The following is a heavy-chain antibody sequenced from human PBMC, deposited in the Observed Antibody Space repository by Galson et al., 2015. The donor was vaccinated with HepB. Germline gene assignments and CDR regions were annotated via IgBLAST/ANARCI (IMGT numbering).Heavy chain of an antibody. CDR2: ISGYNGNT. Sequence: SVKVSCKAPSYTFNTYDINWVRQAPGQGLEWMGWISGYNGNTNYAQKFQGRVTMTTDTSTSTAYMELRSLRSDDTAVYYCARNRGQEYNWNDRWGQGTLVTVSS. J-gene: IGHJ5*02. V-gene: IGHV1-18*01. CDR1: SYTFNTYD. CDR3: ARNRGQEYNWNDR. D-gene: IGHD2/OR15-2a*01.